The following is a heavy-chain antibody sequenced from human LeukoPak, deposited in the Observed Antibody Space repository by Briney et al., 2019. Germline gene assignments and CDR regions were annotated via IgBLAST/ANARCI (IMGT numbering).Heavy chain of an antibody. V-gene: IGHV3-74*01. J-gene: IGHJ1*01. CDR1: GFTFSTYW. Sequence: PGGSLRLPCAASGFTFSTYWMHWVRQAPGKGLVWVSRIKSDGSTNYADSVKGRFTISRDNAKNTVSLQMNSLRPEDTGVYYCARAPSEIGGYYPEYFRHWGQGTPVTVSS. CDR2: IKSDGST. D-gene: IGHD3-22*01. CDR3: ARAPSEIGGYYPEYFRH.